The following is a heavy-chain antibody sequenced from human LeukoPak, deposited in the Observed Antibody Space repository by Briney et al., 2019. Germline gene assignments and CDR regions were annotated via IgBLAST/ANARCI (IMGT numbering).Heavy chain of an antibody. CDR3: ASYSDYDY. D-gene: IGHD5-12*01. CDR2: ISSSSYTI. CDR1: GFPFSSYA. V-gene: IGHV3-48*02. Sequence: PGGSLRLSCSASGFPFSSYAMHWVRQAPGKGLEWVSYISSSSYTIYYADSVKGRFTISRDNAKNSLYLQMNSLREEDTAVYYCASYSDYDYWGQGTLVTVSS. J-gene: IGHJ4*02.